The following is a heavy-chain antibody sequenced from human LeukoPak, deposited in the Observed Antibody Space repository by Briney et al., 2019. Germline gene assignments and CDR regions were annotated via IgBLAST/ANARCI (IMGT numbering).Heavy chain of an antibody. V-gene: IGHV4-59*01. CDR1: GGSINSYY. J-gene: IGHJ4*01. CDR3: ARWYYSSGTCYYLDY. CDR2: IYYSGNT. D-gene: IGHD3-22*01. Sequence: PSETLSLTCTVSGGSINSYYWSWTRQPPGRGLEYIGHIYYSGNTDYNPSLKSRVTISVDTSKNQFSLNLNSLTAADTAVYYCARWYYSSGTCYYLDYWGHGTLVTVSS.